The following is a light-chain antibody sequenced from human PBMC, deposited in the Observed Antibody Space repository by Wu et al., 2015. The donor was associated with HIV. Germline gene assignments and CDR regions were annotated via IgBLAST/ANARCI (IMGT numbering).Light chain of an antibody. CDR1: QSVKNN. J-gene: IGKJ4*01. CDR3: QQYDNWPLT. CDR2: GAS. Sequence: EIVMTQSPAALSVSPGERAALSCRAGQSVKNNLAWYQQKPGQTPRLLIHGASTRATGIPARFSGSGSGTEFTLTITSLQSEDIAVYYCQQYDNWPLTFGGGTKVNIK. V-gene: IGKV3-15*01.